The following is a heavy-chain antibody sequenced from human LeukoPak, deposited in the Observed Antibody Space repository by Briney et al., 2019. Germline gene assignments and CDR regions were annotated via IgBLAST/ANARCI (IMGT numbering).Heavy chain of an antibody. V-gene: IGHV3-23*01. CDR3: AKDPLANDYYYDGMDV. J-gene: IGHJ6*02. CDR1: GFTFSSYA. CDR2: ISGSGGST. Sequence: GGSLRLSCAASGFTFSSYAMSWVRQAPGKGLEWVSAISGSGGSTYYADSVKGRFTISRDNSKNTLYLQMNSLRAEDTAVYYCAKDPLANDYYYDGMDVWGQGTTVTVSS.